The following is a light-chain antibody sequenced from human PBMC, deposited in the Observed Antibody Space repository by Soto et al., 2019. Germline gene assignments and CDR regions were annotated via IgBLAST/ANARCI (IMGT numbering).Light chain of an antibody. Sequence: IVLTQSPGTLSLSPGERATLSCRASQSISSSHLAWYQQKPGQAPRLLIYGASNRATGFPDRFSGSGSGTDFTLIISRLEAEDFAVYYCQQYSSSPYTFGQGNKVEL. J-gene: IGKJ2*01. V-gene: IGKV3-20*01. CDR1: QSISSSH. CDR3: QQYSSSPYT. CDR2: GAS.